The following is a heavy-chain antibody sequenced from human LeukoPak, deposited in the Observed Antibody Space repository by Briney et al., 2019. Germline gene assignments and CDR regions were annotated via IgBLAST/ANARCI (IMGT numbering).Heavy chain of an antibody. CDR1: GGSISSSSYY. J-gene: IGHJ4*02. CDR2: IYYSGST. V-gene: IGHV4-39*01. D-gene: IGHD4-17*01. Sequence: PSQTLSLTCTVSGGSISSSSYYWGWIRQPPGKGLEWIGSIYYSGSTYYNPSLKSRVTISVDTSKNQFSLKLSSVTAADTAVYYCARLDYYGDPAPIDYWGQGTLVTVSS. CDR3: ARLDYYGDPAPIDY.